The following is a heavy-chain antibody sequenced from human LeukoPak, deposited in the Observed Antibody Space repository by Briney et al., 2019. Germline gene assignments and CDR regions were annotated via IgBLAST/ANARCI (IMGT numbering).Heavy chain of an antibody. CDR1: GGSFGGYY. D-gene: IGHD3-22*01. J-gene: IGHJ4*02. Sequence: PSETLSLTCAVYGGSFGGYYWSWIRQPPGQGLEWIGEINHSGSTNYNPSLNSRVTISVETSKNQCSLKLSSVTAADTAVYYCARVTGYMIEDYFDYWGQGTLVTVSS. CDR2: INHSGST. V-gene: IGHV4-34*01. CDR3: ARVTGYMIEDYFDY.